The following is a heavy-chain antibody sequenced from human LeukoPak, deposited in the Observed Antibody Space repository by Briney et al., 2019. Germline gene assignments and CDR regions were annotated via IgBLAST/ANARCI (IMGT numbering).Heavy chain of an antibody. CDR2: INHSGST. Sequence: AETLSLTCAVYGGSFSGYYWSWIRQPPGKGLEWIGEINHSGSTNYNPSLKSRVTISVDTSKNQFSLKLSTLTAADTAVYYCARGPQYPWFDPWGQGTLVTVSS. CDR3: ARGPQYPWFDP. CDR1: GGSFSGYY. J-gene: IGHJ5*02. V-gene: IGHV4-34*01. D-gene: IGHD2-2*01.